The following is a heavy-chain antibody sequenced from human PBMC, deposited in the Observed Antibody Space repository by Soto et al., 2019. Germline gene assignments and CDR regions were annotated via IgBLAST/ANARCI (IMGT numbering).Heavy chain of an antibody. D-gene: IGHD2-8*01. CDR2: ISTYNGNT. V-gene: IGHV1-18*01. J-gene: IGHJ6*02. CDR1: GYTFTTYD. Sequence: QVQLVQSGAEVKKPGASVKVSCKASGYTFTTYDISWVRQAPGQGLEWMGRISTYNGNTNYPQSLQGRLTMTTDTYTPTAYMELRSLRSDDTAVYYCARDPYHVLMVTAPNLYGMDVWGQGTTVTVSS. CDR3: ARDPYHVLMVTAPNLYGMDV.